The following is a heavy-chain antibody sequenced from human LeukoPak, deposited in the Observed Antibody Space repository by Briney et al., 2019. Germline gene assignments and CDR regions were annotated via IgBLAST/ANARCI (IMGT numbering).Heavy chain of an antibody. D-gene: IGHD3-10*01. Sequence: GRSVRLSCAASGFTYSSYDMHWVRQARGKGLEWVSAIGTAGDTYYIGSVKGRFTISRENAKNSLYLQMKSLRAGDTAVYYCARGTGDGMDVWGQGTTVTVSS. V-gene: IGHV3-13*01. CDR2: IGTAGDT. CDR3: ARGTGDGMDV. CDR1: GFTYSSYD. J-gene: IGHJ6*02.